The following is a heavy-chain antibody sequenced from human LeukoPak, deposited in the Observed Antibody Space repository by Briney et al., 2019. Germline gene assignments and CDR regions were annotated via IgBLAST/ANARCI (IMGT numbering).Heavy chain of an antibody. V-gene: IGHV4-59*01. Sequence: PSETLSLTCTVSGGPISGYFWSWIRQPPGKGLEWIGYIHDNGRTTYNPSLRSRVTISIDTSKSQFSLKLNSLTTTDTAVYYCARVGGYSGLYWGPGTPVTVSS. CDR3: ARVGGYSGLY. J-gene: IGHJ4*02. CDR2: IHDNGRT. CDR1: GGPISGYF. D-gene: IGHD5-12*01.